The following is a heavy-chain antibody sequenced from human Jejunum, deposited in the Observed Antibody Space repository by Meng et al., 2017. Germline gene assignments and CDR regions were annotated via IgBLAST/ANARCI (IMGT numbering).Heavy chain of an antibody. D-gene: IGHD1-26*01. J-gene: IGHJ4*02. Sequence: SVPGLLKPAGTMSLTCAVSVCSISTSDWWGWVRQPPGKGLEWIGEIHHSGSTNYNPYLKSRVTISVDKSKNQFSLKLNSVTAADTAVYYCAREWSGSYRHFDYWGQGTLVTVSS. CDR2: IHHSGST. CDR1: VCSISTSDW. CDR3: AREWSGSYRHFDY. V-gene: IGHV4-4*02.